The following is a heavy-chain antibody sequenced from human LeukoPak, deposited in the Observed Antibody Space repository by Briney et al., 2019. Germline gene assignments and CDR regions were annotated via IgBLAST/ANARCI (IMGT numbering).Heavy chain of an antibody. D-gene: IGHD6-19*01. CDR1: GFTFSSYA. CDR2: ISGSGGNT. CDR3: AKQNIAMAGTGAFDI. Sequence: GGSLRLSCAASGFTFSSYAMSWLRQAPGKGLEWVSGISGSGGNTYYADSVKGRFTISRDNSKNTLYLQMNSLRAEDTAVHYCAKQNIAMAGTGAFDIWGQGTMVTVSS. J-gene: IGHJ3*02. V-gene: IGHV3-23*01.